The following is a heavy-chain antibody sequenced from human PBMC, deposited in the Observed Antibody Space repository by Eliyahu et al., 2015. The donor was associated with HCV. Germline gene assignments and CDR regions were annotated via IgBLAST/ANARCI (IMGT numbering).Heavy chain of an antibody. D-gene: IGHD2-8*01. Sequence: EVQLLESGGGLVQPGGSLRLSCAAXGFTFSSXAMSWVRQAPGKGLGWVXGISGSGDDTYYADSVKGRFTISRDNSKNTFYLQMNSLRAEDTAVYHCAKDSIVRYCTRNTCRGPGFDSWGQGTLVAVSS. CDR3: AKDSIVRYCTRNTCRGPGFDS. CDR2: ISGSGDDT. CDR1: GFTFSSXA. V-gene: IGHV3-23*01. J-gene: IGHJ5*01.